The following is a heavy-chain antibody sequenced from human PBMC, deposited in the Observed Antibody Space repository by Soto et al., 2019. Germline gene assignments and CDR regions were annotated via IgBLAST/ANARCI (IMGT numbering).Heavy chain of an antibody. D-gene: IGHD2-2*01. CDR2: IYYSGST. Sequence: SETLSLTCTVSGGSISSYYWSWIRQPPGKGLEWIGYIYYSGSTNYNPSLKSRVTISVDTSKNQFSLKLSSVTAADTAVYYCARQVVVPAAANYYYYYMAVWGKGTTVTVSS. CDR1: GGSISSYY. CDR3: ARQVVVPAAANYYYYYMAV. V-gene: IGHV4-59*08. J-gene: IGHJ6*03.